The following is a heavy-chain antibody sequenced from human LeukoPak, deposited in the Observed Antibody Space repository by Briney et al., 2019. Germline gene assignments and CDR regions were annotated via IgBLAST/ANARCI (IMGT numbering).Heavy chain of an antibody. J-gene: IGHJ4*02. CDR1: GFTFRSYG. CDR3: AKDSSDYYFDY. CDR2: IWYDEITK. D-gene: IGHD3-22*01. V-gene: IGHV3-30*02. Sequence: GGSLRLSCVASGFTFRSYGIHWVRQAPGKGLEWLAFIWYDEITKNYADSVRGRFTISRDNSKNTLYVQMNSLRPDDTAVYYCAKDSSDYYFDYWGQGTLVTVSS.